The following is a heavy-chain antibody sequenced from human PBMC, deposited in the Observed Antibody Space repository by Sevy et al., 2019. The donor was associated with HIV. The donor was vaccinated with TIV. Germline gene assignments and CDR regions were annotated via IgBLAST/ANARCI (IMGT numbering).Heavy chain of an antibody. V-gene: IGHV3-11*01. Sequence: GSLRLFCAASGFTFSDYYMSWIRQAPGKGLEWLSYISSSGRTIYYADSVKGRFTISRDNVKNSLYLQMNSLRAEDTALYYCARPNAITMVRGVYYWGQGTLVTVSS. CDR1: GFTFSDYY. CDR3: ARPNAITMVRGVYY. D-gene: IGHD3-10*01. J-gene: IGHJ4*02. CDR2: ISSSGRTI.